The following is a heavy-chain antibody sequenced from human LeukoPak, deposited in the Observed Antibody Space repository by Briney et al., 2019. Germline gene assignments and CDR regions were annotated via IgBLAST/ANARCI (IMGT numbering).Heavy chain of an antibody. V-gene: IGHV3-23*01. D-gene: IGHD1-1*01. J-gene: IGHJ6*03. CDR1: GFTFNTYA. Sequence: GGSLTLSCAASGFTFNTYAMSWVRQAPGMGLEWLSYVRGSGGATYYAASVKGRFTISRDNSKNTVYLQMGSLRAEDTAVYYCAKNRGGTYKYYMDVWGNGTTVTVSS. CDR2: VRGSGGAT. CDR3: AKNRGGTYKYYMDV.